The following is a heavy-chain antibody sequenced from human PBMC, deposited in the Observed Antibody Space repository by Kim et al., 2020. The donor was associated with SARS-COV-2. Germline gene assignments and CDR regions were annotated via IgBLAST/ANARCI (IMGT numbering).Heavy chain of an antibody. CDR3: SKEDDMILDGANWFDS. CDR1: GFTFDIYA. V-gene: IGHV3-23*01. D-gene: IGHD4-17*01. CDR2: ISGSGDKA. J-gene: IGHJ5*01. Sequence: GGSLRLSCAASGFTFDIYAMSWVRQAPGKGLEWVSSISGSGDKAFDAACVKGRFAISRDKSKNMLYLQMSRLTVEDTATYYCSKEDDMILDGANWFDSWG.